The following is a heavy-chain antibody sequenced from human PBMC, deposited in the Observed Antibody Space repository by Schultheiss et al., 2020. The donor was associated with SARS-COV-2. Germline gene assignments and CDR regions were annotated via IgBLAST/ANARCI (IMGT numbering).Heavy chain of an antibody. CDR2: ISGSGGST. CDR1: GFTFSSYG. CDR3: ARDKVVGALDV. V-gene: IGHV3-21*01. D-gene: IGHD1-26*01. Sequence: GESLKISCAASGFTFSSYGMHWVRQAPGKGLEWVSAISGSGGSTYYADSVKGRFTISRDNAKNSLYLQMNSLRAEDTAVYYCARDKVVGALDVWGQGTTVTVSS. J-gene: IGHJ6*02.